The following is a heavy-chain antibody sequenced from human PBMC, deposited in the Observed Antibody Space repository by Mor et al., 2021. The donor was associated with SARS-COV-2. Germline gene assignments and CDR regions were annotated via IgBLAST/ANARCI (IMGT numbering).Heavy chain of an antibody. V-gene: IGHV3-30*03. Sequence: DGSDKYYTDSVKGRFTISRDNSKNTLYLQMSSLRPEDTAVYFCARDAAYYTMDVWG. CDR3: ARDAAYYTMDV. CDR2: DGSDK. J-gene: IGHJ6*01.